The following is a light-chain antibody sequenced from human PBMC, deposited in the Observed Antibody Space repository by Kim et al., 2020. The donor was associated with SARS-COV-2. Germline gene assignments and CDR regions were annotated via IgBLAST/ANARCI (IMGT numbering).Light chain of an antibody. Sequence: FSPGDRATLSCRTSQSVIIGDLAWYQQNPGQSPTLLIYVTSSRATGIPDRFSGSGSGTDFTLTISRLEPEDFAVYYCQQCGSSMYTFGQGTKLEIK. V-gene: IGKV3-20*01. CDR1: QSVIIGD. J-gene: IGKJ2*01. CDR3: QQCGSSMYT. CDR2: VTS.